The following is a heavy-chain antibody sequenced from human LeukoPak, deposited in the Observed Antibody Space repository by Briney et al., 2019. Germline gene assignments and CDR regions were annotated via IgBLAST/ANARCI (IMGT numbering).Heavy chain of an antibody. CDR1: GGTFSSYA. D-gene: IGHD3-9*01. J-gene: IGHJ4*02. CDR2: IIPIFGTA. CDR3: ARTIYTSNYDILTGYHDY. Sequence: ASVKVSCKASGGTFSSYAISWARQAPGQGLEWMGGIIPIFGTANYAQKFQGRVTITADKSTSTAYMELSSLRSEDTAVYYCARTIYTSNYDILTGYHDYWGQGTLVTVSS. V-gene: IGHV1-69*06.